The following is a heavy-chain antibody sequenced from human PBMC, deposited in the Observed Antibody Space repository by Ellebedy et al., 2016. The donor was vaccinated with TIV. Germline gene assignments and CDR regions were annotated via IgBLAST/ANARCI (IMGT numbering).Heavy chain of an antibody. Sequence: MPSETLSLTCTVSGGSVSSGDYYWNWIRQPPGKGLEWIAYVPYSGSTNYNPSLESRVTISVDTSKNQVSLKLTSVTAADTAVYYCAREGTDGYNYFDYWGRGTLVTVSS. D-gene: IGHD5-24*01. CDR2: VPYSGST. J-gene: IGHJ4*02. CDR1: GGSVSSGDYY. V-gene: IGHV4-61*08. CDR3: AREGTDGYNYFDY.